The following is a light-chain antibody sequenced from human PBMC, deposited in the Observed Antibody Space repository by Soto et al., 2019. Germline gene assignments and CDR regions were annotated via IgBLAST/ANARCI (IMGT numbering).Light chain of an antibody. J-gene: IGLJ1*01. Sequence: QSALTQPRSVSGSPGQPVIISCNGTSSDVGGYNYVSWYQQHPGKAPKLMIYDVIKRPSGVPDRFSGSKSGNTASLTISKLQAEDEADYYCCSYAGSYTYVFGTGTKLTVL. CDR1: SSDVGGYNY. CDR2: DVI. V-gene: IGLV2-11*01. CDR3: CSYAGSYTYV.